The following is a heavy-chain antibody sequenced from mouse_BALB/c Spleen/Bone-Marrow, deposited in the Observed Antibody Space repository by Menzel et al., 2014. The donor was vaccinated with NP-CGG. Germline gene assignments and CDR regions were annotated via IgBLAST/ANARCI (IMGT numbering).Heavy chain of an antibody. CDR2: INPYYDVT. J-gene: IGHJ2*01. CDR3: ARGVDFDY. V-gene: IGHV1-14*01. CDR1: GYTFINYV. Sequence: VQLKHSGPELVKPGASVKMSCKASGYTFINYVMHWVKQKPGQGLEWIGYINPYYDVTKYNEKFKGKATLTSDKSSSTAYMELSSLTSEDSAVYYCARGVDFDYWGQGTTLTVSS.